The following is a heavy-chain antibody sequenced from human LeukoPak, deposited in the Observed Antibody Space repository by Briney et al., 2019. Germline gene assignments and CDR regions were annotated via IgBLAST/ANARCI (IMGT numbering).Heavy chain of an antibody. D-gene: IGHD5-24*01. CDR2: ISSSSSYT. CDR3: ARDRVDGSHYNWFDP. Sequence: PGGSLRLSCAASGFTFSSYNMNWVRQAPGKGLEWVSYISSSSSYTNYADSVKGRFTISRDNAKNSLYLQMNSLRAEDTAVYYCARDRVDGSHYNWFDPWGQGTLVTVSS. J-gene: IGHJ5*02. CDR1: GFTFSSYN. V-gene: IGHV3-21*05.